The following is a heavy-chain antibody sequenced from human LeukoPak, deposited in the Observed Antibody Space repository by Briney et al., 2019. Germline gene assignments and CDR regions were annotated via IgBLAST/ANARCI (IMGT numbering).Heavy chain of an antibody. CDR2: IKSKTDGGTT. Sequence: GGSLRLSCAASGFTFSNAWMSWVRQAPGKGLEWVGRIKSKTDGGTTDYAAPVKGRFTISRDYSKNTLYLQMNSLKTEDTAVYYCTTDYIAVAGTGSDYWGQGTLVTVSS. CDR1: GFTFSNAW. J-gene: IGHJ4*02. V-gene: IGHV3-15*01. CDR3: TTDYIAVAGTGSDY. D-gene: IGHD6-19*01.